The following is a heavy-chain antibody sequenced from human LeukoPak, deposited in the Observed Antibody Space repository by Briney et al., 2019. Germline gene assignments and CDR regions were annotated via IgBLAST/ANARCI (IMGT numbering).Heavy chain of an antibody. CDR1: GGSISSSSYY. Sequence: SETLSLTCTVSGGSISSSSYYWGWIRQPPGKGLEWIGSIYYSGSTYYNPSLKSRVTISVDTSKNQFSLKLSSVTAADTAVYYCARSFGHYDILTGYYFNWFDPWGQGTLVTVSS. CDR2: IYYSGST. V-gene: IGHV4-39*07. D-gene: IGHD3-9*01. J-gene: IGHJ5*02. CDR3: ARSFGHYDILTGYYFNWFDP.